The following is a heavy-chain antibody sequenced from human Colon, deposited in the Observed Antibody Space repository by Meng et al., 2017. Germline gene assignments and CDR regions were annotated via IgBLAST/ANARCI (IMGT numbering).Heavy chain of an antibody. D-gene: IGHD4-23*01. CDR1: GYTFTDYY. Sequence: ASVKVSCKASGYTFTDYYMNWVRQAPGQGVEWMGWINPNSGATNYAQKFQGRVTMTWDTSISTAYMELTSLRSDDTAVYYCARDRGWRYGGTSDNYYYGMDVWGQGTTVTVSS. J-gene: IGHJ6*02. CDR3: ARDRGWRYGGTSDNYYYGMDV. CDR2: INPNSGAT. V-gene: IGHV1-2*02.